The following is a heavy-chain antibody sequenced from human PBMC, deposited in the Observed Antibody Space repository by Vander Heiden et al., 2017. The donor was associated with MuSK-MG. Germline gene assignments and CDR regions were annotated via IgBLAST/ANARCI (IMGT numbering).Heavy chain of an antibody. D-gene: IGHD2-8*01. Sequence: EVQLVESGGGLVQPGGSLSLSCAASGFTFSTYNMIWVRQAPGKGLEWVSYISTSGTATHYAGSVKGRFTISRDNAKNSLYLQMNSLRDEDTAVYFCARDRPNGVSPYDLDYWGQGTLVTVSS. CDR3: ARDRPNGVSPYDLDY. J-gene: IGHJ4*02. V-gene: IGHV3-48*02. CDR1: GFTFSTYN. CDR2: ISTSGTAT.